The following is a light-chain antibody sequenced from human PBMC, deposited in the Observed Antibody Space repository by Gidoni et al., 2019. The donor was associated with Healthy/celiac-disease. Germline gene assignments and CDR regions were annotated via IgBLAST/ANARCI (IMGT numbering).Light chain of an antibody. CDR1: QSVSSSY. Sequence: DIVLTQSPGPLFLAPGERATLSCRASQSVSSSYLAWYQQKPGQAPRLLIYGASSRATGIPDRFSGSGSGTDFTLTISRLEPEDFAVYYCQQYGSSRSYTFGQGTKLEIK. CDR2: GAS. V-gene: IGKV3-20*01. J-gene: IGKJ2*01. CDR3: QQYGSSRSYT.